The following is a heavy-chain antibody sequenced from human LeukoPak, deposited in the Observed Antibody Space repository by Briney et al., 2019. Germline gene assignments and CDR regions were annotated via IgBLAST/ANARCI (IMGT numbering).Heavy chain of an antibody. CDR3: ARGEGNYDSSGSFDY. CDR1: GGTFSSYA. CDR2: IIPIFGTA. V-gene: IGHV1-69*13. D-gene: IGHD3-22*01. Sequence: ASVKVSCKASGGTFSSYAISWVRQAPGQGLEWMGGIIPIFGTANYAQKFQGRVTITADESTSTAYMELSSLRSEDTAVYYCARGEGNYDSSGSFDYWGQGTLVTVSS. J-gene: IGHJ4*02.